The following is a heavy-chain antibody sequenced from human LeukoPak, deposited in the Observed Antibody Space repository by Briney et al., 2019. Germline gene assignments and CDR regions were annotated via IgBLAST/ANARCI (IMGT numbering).Heavy chain of an antibody. CDR3: TRSGDGDFDY. CDR2: IIGDGSST. V-gene: IGHV3-74*01. Sequence: PGGSLRLSCAASGFIFSASWMHWVRQGPGKGLVWVSHIIGDGSSTNYADSVKGRFTISRDNAKNTLYLQLNSLRAEDSGVYYCTRSGDGDFDYWGQGTLVTVSS. D-gene: IGHD1-26*01. J-gene: IGHJ4*02. CDR1: GFIFSASW.